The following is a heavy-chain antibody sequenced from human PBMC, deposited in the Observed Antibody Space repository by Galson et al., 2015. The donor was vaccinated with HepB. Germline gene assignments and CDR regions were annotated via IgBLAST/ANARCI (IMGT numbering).Heavy chain of an antibody. Sequence: SLRLSCATSGFPFGDYAMSWFRQAPGKGLEWVGFIRSSIYGGTTEYAASMKGRSGISRDDSKKIAYLQLHHLKTEDTAVYFCTKDLSPSYRLSGSYSGGHWGQGTLVTVSS. V-gene: IGHV3-49*03. CDR2: IRSSIYGGTT. CDR3: TKDLSPSYRLSGSYSGGH. D-gene: IGHD3-10*01. J-gene: IGHJ4*02. CDR1: GFPFGDYA.